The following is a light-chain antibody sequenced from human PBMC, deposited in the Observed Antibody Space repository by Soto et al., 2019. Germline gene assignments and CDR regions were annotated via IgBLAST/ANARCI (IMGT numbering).Light chain of an antibody. CDR3: SSYGGSNNLI. Sequence: QSALTQPHSASGSPGQSVTISCTGTSSDVGGYNYVSWYQQHPGKAPKLMIYDVSARPSGVPDRFSGSKSGNTASLTVSGLQAEDEADYYCSSYGGSNNLIFGGGTKLTVL. J-gene: IGLJ2*01. V-gene: IGLV2-8*01. CDR2: DVS. CDR1: SSDVGGYNY.